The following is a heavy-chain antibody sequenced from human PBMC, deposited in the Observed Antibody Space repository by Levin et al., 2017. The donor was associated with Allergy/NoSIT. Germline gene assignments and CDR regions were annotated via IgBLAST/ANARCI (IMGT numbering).Heavy chain of an antibody. CDR2: IYYSGST. J-gene: IGHJ3*02. Sequence: SQTLSLPCTVSGGSISSSSYYWGWIRQPPGKGLEWIGSIYYSGSTYYNPSLKSRVTISVDTSKNQFSLKLSSVTAADTAVYYCAARPDAFDIWGQGTMVTVSS. D-gene: IGHD6-6*01. CDR1: GGSISSSSYY. CDR3: AARPDAFDI. V-gene: IGHV4-39*01.